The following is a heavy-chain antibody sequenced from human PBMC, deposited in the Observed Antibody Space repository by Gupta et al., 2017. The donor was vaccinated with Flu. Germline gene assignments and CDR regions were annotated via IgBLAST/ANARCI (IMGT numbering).Heavy chain of an antibody. V-gene: IGHV3-11*01. CDR1: DYY. Sequence: DYYMSWIRQAPGKGLEWVSYISSSGSTIYYADSVKGRFTISRDNAKNSLYLQMNSLRAEDTAVYYCARLTGDRGDDAFDIWGQGTMVTVSS. D-gene: IGHD7-27*01. CDR3: ARLTGDRGDDAFDI. J-gene: IGHJ3*02. CDR2: ISSSGSTI.